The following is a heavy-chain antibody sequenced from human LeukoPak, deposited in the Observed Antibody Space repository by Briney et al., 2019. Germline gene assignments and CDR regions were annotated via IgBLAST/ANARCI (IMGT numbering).Heavy chain of an antibody. V-gene: IGHV1-2*02. CDR2: INPNSGGT. Sequence: ASVKVSCKASGYTFTGYYMHWVRQAPGQGLEWMGWINPNSGGTNYAQKFQGRVTMTRDTSISTAYMELSRLRSDDTAVYYCAGASGSRIVYAFDIWGQGTMVTVSS. CDR3: AGASGSRIVYAFDI. J-gene: IGHJ3*02. D-gene: IGHD1-26*01. CDR1: GYTFTGYY.